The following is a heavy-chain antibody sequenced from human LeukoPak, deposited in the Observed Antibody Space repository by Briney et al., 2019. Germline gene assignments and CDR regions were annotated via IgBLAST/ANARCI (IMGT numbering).Heavy chain of an antibody. CDR2: ISGSGGST. D-gene: IGHD3-3*01. CDR3: AKDPPFGVVLIPHFDY. V-gene: IGHV3-23*01. J-gene: IGHJ4*02. Sequence: PGGSLRLSCAASGFTFSSYAMSWVRQAPGKGLEWVSAISGSGGSTYYADSVKGRFTISRDNSKNTLYLQMNSLRAEDTAVYYCAKDPPFGVVLIPHFDYWGRGTLVTVSS. CDR1: GFTFSSYA.